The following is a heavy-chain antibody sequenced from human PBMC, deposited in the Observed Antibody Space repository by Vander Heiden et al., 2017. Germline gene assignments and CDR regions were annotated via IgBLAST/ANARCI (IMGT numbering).Heavy chain of an antibody. V-gene: IGHV1-69*01. D-gene: IGHD2-15*01. J-gene: IGHJ6*02. CDR2: IIPIFGTA. CDR3: AGCLGYCSGVMPDGMDV. Sequence: AQLVRSGAEGKTPGSSVQLSSKAAAGTFSSYAISWVRQAPGQGLEWMGGIIPIFGTANYAQKFQGRVTITADESTSTAYMELSSLRSEDTAVYCCAGCLGYCSGVMPDGMDVWGQGTTVTVSS. CDR1: AGTFSSYA.